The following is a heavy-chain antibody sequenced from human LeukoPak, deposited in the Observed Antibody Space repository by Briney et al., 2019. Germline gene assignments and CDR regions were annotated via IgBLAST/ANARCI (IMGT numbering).Heavy chain of an antibody. CDR1: GYTFTDYY. Sequence: ASVKVSCKVSGYTFTDYYMHWGQQAPGKGLEWMGLVDPEDGETIYAEKFQGRVTITADTSTDTAYMELSSLRYEDTAGYYCAYITEAYGDYVSFYYDSWGQGTLVTVSS. V-gene: IGHV1-69-2*01. CDR3: AYITEAYGDYVSFYYDS. D-gene: IGHD4-17*01. CDR2: VDPEDGET. J-gene: IGHJ4*02.